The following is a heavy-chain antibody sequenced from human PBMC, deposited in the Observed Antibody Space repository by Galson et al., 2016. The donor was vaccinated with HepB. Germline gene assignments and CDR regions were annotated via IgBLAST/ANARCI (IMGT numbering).Heavy chain of an antibody. J-gene: IGHJ5*02. D-gene: IGHD1-1*01. V-gene: IGHV3-23*01. Sequence: SLRLSCAASGFTFSSFGMSWVRQAPGKGLEWVSLISGSGDDTDYADSVKGRFTISRDNSKNTLYLQMNSLRVEDTAVYYCAKGHSRLTTPNWFAPWGQGTLVTVSS. CDR3: AKGHSRLTTPNWFAP. CDR2: ISGSGDDT. CDR1: GFTFSSFG.